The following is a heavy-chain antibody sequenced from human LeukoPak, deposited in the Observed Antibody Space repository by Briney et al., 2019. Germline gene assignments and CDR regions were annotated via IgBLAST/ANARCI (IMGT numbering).Heavy chain of an antibody. D-gene: IGHD3-3*01. CDR3: ARGQSRRITIFGVATRYAFDI. Sequence: PGGSLRLSCAASGFTFSSYGMHWVRQAPGKGLEWVAFIRYDGSNKYYADSVKGRFTISRDNSKNTLYLQMNSLRAEDTAVYYCARGQSRRITIFGVATRYAFDIWGQGTMVTVSS. V-gene: IGHV3-30*02. CDR2: IRYDGSNK. CDR1: GFTFSSYG. J-gene: IGHJ3*02.